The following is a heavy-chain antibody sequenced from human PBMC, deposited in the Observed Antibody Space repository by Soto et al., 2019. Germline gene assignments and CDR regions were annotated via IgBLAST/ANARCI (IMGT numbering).Heavy chain of an antibody. J-gene: IGHJ3*02. CDR1: GGSISSSRYY. V-gene: IGHV4-39*01. CDR2: IFYSGST. D-gene: IGHD1-26*01. Sequence: SETLSLTCTVSGGSISSSRYYWGWIRQPPGKGLEWIGSIFYSGSTYHNPSLKSRVTISVDTSKNQFSLKLSSVTAADTAVYYCARPATASLDAFDISGQGTMVTVSS. CDR3: ARPATASLDAFDI.